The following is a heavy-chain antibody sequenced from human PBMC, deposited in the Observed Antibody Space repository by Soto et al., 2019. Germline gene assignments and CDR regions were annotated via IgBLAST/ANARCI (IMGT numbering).Heavy chain of an antibody. V-gene: IGHV3-23*01. Sequence: EVQLLESGGGLVQPGGSLRLSCAASGFTFSSYAMSWVRQAPGKGLEGVSAISGSGGSTYYADSVKGRFTISRDNSKNTLYLQMNSLRAEDTAVYYCAKMSGGVIAAAGSDAFDIWGQGTMVTVSS. CDR3: AKMSGGVIAAAGSDAFDI. CDR2: ISGSGGST. J-gene: IGHJ3*02. CDR1: GFTFSSYA. D-gene: IGHD6-13*01.